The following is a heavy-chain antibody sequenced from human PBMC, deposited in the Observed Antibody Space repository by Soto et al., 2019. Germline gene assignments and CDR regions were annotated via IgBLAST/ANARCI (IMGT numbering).Heavy chain of an antibody. Sequence: SVKVSCKASGGTFSSYAISWVRQAPGQGLEWTGGIIPIFGTANYAQKFQGRVTITADESTSTAYMELSSLRSEDTAVYYCARGSAGYYYGMDVWGQGTTVTVSS. CDR1: GGTFSSYA. V-gene: IGHV1-69*13. CDR3: ARGSAGYYYGMDV. J-gene: IGHJ6*02. CDR2: IIPIFGTA.